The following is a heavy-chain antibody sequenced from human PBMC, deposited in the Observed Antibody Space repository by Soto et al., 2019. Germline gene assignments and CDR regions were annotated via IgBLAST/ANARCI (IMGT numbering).Heavy chain of an antibody. CDR3: ARLGPYGSESYSFRYNWFDP. J-gene: IGHJ5*02. CDR1: GFTVSSSH. D-gene: IGHD3-10*01. Sequence: GGSLRLSCTTSGFTVSSSHMTWVRQAPGKGLEWVSVIYSGRSSYYAVSVQGRFTISRDNSKNTVYLQMNSLRGEDTAMYYCARLGPYGSESYSFRYNWFDPWGQGTQVTVSS. V-gene: IGHV3-53*01. CDR2: IYSGRSS.